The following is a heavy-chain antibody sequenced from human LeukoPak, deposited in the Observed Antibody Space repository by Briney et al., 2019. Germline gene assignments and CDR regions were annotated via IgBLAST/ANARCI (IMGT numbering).Heavy chain of an antibody. CDR3: ARALNWNLGGMDV. CDR2: IYYSGTT. D-gene: IGHD1-7*01. V-gene: IGHV4-59*01. J-gene: IGHJ6*02. CDR1: GHSNSRYY. Sequence: PSQTLALIRTVSGHSNSRYYWSWTPHPRGRGWVDSGDIYYSGTTNYNPSRKSRVTISVDTSKNQFCLKLSSVSAADTVVYYCARALNWNLGGMDVWGQGTTVTVSS.